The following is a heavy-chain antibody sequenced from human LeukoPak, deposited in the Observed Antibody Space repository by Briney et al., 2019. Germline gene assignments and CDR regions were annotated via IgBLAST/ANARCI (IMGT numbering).Heavy chain of an antibody. CDR1: GGTFSSYA. CDR3: ARDRRIAAAGTDPYYYYYYMDV. V-gene: IGHV1-69*13. D-gene: IGHD6-13*01. J-gene: IGHJ6*03. CDR2: IIPIFGTA. Sequence: SVKVSCKASGGTFSSYAISWVRQAPGQGLEWMGGIIPIFGTADCAQKFQGRVTITADECTSTAYMELSSLRSEDTAVYYCARDRRIAAAGTDPYYYYYYMDVWGKGTTVTVSS.